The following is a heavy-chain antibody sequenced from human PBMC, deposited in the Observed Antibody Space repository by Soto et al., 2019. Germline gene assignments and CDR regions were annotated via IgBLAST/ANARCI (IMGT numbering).Heavy chain of an antibody. Sequence: CLELSCVACGFRVWNEGIGGFLQATGKGLEWVANIKEDGSEKFSVDSVRGRFTISRDNAKNSLYLQMNSLRADDTAVYYCARPERNSKYHPLVSWGEGTLVTVSS. V-gene: IGHV3-7*01. J-gene: IGHJ4*02. CDR3: ARPERNSKYHPLVS. CDR2: IKEDGSEK. CDR1: GFRVWNEG. D-gene: IGHD6-6*01.